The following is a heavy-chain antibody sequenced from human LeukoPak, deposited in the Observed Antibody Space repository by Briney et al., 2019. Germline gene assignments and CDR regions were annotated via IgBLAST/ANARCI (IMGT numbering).Heavy chain of an antibody. J-gene: IGHJ3*02. V-gene: IGHV4-39*01. CDR3: ASLIVVVPAAIPRDAFDI. Sequence: SETLSLTCTVSDGSISSSSYYWGWIRQPPGKGLEWIGRIYFSGSTYYNPSLKSRVTISVDTSKNQFSLKLSSVTAADTAVYYCASLIVVVPAAIPRDAFDIWGQGTMVTVSS. D-gene: IGHD2-2*01. CDR2: IYFSGST. CDR1: DGSISSSSYY.